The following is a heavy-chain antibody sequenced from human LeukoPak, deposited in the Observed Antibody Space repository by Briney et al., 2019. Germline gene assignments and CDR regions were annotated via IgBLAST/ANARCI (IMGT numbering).Heavy chain of an antibody. Sequence: GGSLRLSCAASGFTVSSNYMNWVRQAPGKGLEWVASINHNGNVNYYVDSVKGRFTISRDNAKNSLYLQMSNLRAEDTAVYFCARGGGLDVWGQGATVTVFS. CDR3: ARGGGLDV. V-gene: IGHV3-7*03. CDR2: INHNGNVN. D-gene: IGHD3-16*01. J-gene: IGHJ6*02. CDR1: GFTVSSNY.